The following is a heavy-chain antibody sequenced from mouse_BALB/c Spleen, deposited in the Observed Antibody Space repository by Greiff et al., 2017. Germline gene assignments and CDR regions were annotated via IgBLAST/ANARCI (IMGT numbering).Heavy chain of an antibody. D-gene: IGHD2-14*01. CDR2: IDPYNGGT. V-gene: IGHV1S135*01. CDR1: GYSFTDYN. CDR3: ARSAYYRYDWYFDV. J-gene: IGHJ1*01. Sequence: EVQRVESGPELVKPGASVKVSCKASGYSFTDYNMYWVKQSHGKSLEWIGYIDPYNGGTSYNQKFKDKATLTADKSSSTAYMQLSSLTSEDSAVYYCARSAYYRYDWYFDVWGAGTTVTVSS.